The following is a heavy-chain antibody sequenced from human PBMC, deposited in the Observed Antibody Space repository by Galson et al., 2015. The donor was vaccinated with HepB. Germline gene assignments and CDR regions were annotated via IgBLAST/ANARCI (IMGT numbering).Heavy chain of an antibody. CDR1: GFSFSSYA. D-gene: IGHD6-13*01. CDR2: ISSSGANT. V-gene: IGHV3-23*01. CDR3: AKVGQQLVRGLYYYYGMDV. J-gene: IGHJ6*02. Sequence: SLRLSCAASGFSFSSYAMSWVRQAPGKGLEWVSAISSSGANTYYADSVKGRFAISRGNSKHTLYLKMNSLRAGDTAVYYCAKVGQQLVRGLYYYYGMDVWGQGSLVTVSS.